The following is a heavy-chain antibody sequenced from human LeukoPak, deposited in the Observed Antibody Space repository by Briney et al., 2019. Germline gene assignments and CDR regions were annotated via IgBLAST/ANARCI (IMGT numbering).Heavy chain of an antibody. Sequence: SSETLSLTCTVSGGSISISSYYWGWIRQPPGKGLEWIGSVYYSGTTSYNPSLKSRVTISVDMSKNHFSLRLSSVTAADTAVYYCARGTLYSGWSYYFDYWGQGTLVTVSS. CDR1: GGSISISSYY. J-gene: IGHJ4*02. CDR2: VYYSGTT. CDR3: ARGTLYSGWSYYFDY. V-gene: IGHV4-39*07. D-gene: IGHD6-19*01.